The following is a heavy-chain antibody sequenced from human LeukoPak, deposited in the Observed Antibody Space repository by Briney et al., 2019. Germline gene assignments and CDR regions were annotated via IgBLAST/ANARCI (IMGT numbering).Heavy chain of an antibody. Sequence: SETLSLTCTVSGGSISIYYWSWIRQPPGKGLEWIGYIYNSGSTNYNPSLKSRVAISVDTSKNQFSLNLGSVTAADTAVYYCVRDRELNYWGQGTLVTVSS. CDR3: VRDRELNY. J-gene: IGHJ4*02. D-gene: IGHD3-10*01. V-gene: IGHV4-59*01. CDR2: IYNSGST. CDR1: GGSISIYY.